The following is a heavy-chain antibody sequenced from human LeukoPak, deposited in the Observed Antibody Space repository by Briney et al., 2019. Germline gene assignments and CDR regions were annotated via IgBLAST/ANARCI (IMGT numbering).Heavy chain of an antibody. CDR1: GGSISSGSYY. Sequence: SETLSLTCTVSGGSISSGSYYWGWIRQPPGKGLEWIGSIYYSGSTYYNPSLKSRVTISVDTSKNQFSLKLSSVTAADTAVYYCARVLFGSSWSPHEPYHYYMDVWGKGTTVTVSS. D-gene: IGHD6-13*01. CDR2: IYYSGST. CDR3: ARVLFGSSWSPHEPYHYYMDV. J-gene: IGHJ6*03. V-gene: IGHV4-39*07.